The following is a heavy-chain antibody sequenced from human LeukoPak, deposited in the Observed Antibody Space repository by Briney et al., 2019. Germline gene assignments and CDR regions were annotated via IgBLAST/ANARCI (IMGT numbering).Heavy chain of an antibody. Sequence: GGSLRLSCAASGFTFSDSAMHWVRQASGKGLEWVGRIRSKANSYATAYAASVKGRFTISRDDSKNTAYLQMNSLKTEDTAVYYCTSWSIVGATPSVTANYWGQGTLVTVSS. J-gene: IGHJ4*02. V-gene: IGHV3-73*01. CDR1: GFTFSDSA. D-gene: IGHD1-26*01. CDR3: TSWSIVGATPSVTANY. CDR2: IRSKANSYAT.